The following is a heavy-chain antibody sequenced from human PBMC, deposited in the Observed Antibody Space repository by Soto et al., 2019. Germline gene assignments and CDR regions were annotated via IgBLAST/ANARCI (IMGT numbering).Heavy chain of an antibody. CDR2: MNPNSGNT. CDR1: GYTFTSYD. CDR3: ARGGLIVVVVATTPFGI. Sequence: ASVKVSCKASGYTFTSYDINWVRQATGQGLEWMGWMNPNSGNTGYAQKFQGRVTMTRNTSISTAYMELSSLRSEDTAVYYCARGGLIVVVVATTPFGIWGQGTVVTVSS. D-gene: IGHD2-15*01. V-gene: IGHV1-8*01. J-gene: IGHJ3*02.